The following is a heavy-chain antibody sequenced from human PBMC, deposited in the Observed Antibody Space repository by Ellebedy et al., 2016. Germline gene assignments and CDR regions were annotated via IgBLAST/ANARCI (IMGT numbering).Heavy chain of an antibody. D-gene: IGHD2-2*01. CDR1: GFTFTNSA. V-gene: IGHV3-23*01. CDR3: ARDPGIDASDY. J-gene: IGHJ4*02. Sequence: GESLKISCAASGFTFTNSAMSWVRQAPREGLEWVSTLTDSGDRAYYADSVKGRFTISRDNSKNTLYLQMNSLRAEDTAVYYCARDPGIDASDYWGQGTLVTVSS. CDR2: LTDSGDRA.